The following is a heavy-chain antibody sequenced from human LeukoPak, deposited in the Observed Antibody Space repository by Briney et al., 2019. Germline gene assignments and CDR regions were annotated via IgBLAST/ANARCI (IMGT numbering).Heavy chain of an antibody. Sequence: SETLSLTCAVYGGASRGYYWNWLWIRQSPGKGLEWIGEINDSGSPNYNPSLKSRVTISENKSLNQFSLRLSSVAAADTAVYYCARGPTKYSSSYYYYYMDVWGKGTTVTVSS. J-gene: IGHJ6*03. CDR2: INDSGSP. V-gene: IGHV4-34*01. CDR3: ARGPTKYSSSYYYYYMDV. D-gene: IGHD6-6*01. CDR1: GGASRGYY.